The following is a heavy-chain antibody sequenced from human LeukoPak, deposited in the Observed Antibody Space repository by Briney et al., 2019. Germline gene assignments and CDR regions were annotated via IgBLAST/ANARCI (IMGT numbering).Heavy chain of an antibody. CDR3: ARYSSSSNHFDY. V-gene: IGHV4-59*12. CDR2: IYYSGST. J-gene: IGHJ4*02. CDR1: GGSISSYY. Sequence: SETLSLTCTVSGGSISSYYWSWIRQPPGKGLEWIGYIYYSGSTYYNPSLKSRVTISVDTSKNQFSLKLSSVTAADTAVYYCARYSSSSNHFDYWGQGTLVTVSS. D-gene: IGHD6-6*01.